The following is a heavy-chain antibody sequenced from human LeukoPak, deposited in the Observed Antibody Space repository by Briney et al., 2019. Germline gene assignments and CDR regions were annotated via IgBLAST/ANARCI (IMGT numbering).Heavy chain of an antibody. CDR3: ARYSGKYSSSPKLDY. D-gene: IGHD6-13*01. CDR2: INWNGGST. V-gene: IGHV3-20*01. CDR1: GFTFDDYG. J-gene: IGHJ4*02. Sequence: GGSLRLSCAASGFTFDDYGMSWVRQAPGKGLERVSGINWNGGSTGYADSVKGRFTISRDNAKNSLYLQMNSLRAEDTALYHCARYSGKYSSSPKLDYWGQGTLVTVSS.